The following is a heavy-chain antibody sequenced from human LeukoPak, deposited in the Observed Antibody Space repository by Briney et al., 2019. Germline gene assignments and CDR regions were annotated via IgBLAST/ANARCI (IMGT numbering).Heavy chain of an antibody. D-gene: IGHD2-15*01. CDR3: ARVFVVLAATSSYDAFDI. CDR2: IYYRGGT. Sequence: SETLSLTRTVSGGSISSYSWSWIPQPPGKGLEWIGDIYYRGGTNNTPPPTSLVTISLDTSKNQFSLKLGSVTATDTAVYYCARVFVVLAATSSYDAFDIWGQGTMVTVSS. J-gene: IGHJ3*02. V-gene: IGHV4-59*01. CDR1: GGSISSYS.